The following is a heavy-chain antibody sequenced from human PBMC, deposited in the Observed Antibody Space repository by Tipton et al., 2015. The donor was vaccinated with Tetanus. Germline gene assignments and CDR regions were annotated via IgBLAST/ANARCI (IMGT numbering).Heavy chain of an antibody. CDR1: GYTLTGYY. J-gene: IGHJ6*02. CDR2: IDPNSGAT. CDR3: ARDRGDYIYYGMDV. Sequence: QLVQSGAELKKPGASVKVSCKASGYTLTGYYMYWVRQAPGQGLEWVGWIDPNSGATIYAQNFQGRVTMTRDTSISTVYMELSRLRSDDTAVYYCARDRGDYIYYGMDVWGPRTTVTVSS. D-gene: IGHD2-21*01. V-gene: IGHV1-2*02.